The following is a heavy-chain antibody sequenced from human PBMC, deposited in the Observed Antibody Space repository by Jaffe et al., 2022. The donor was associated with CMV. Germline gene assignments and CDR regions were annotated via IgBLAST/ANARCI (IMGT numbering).Heavy chain of an antibody. J-gene: IGHJ4*02. CDR2: IDSGGSST. V-gene: IGHV3-74*01. CDR1: GFTFSNFW. CDR3: AKSYCGGDCYVDY. Sequence: EVQLVESGGGLVQPGGSLRLSCAASGFTFSNFWMHWVRQAPGKGLVWVSRIDSGGSSTKYADSVKGRFTISRDNAKNTLYLQMNSLRAEDTAVYYCAKSYCGGDCYVDYWGQGTLVTVSS. D-gene: IGHD2-21*02.